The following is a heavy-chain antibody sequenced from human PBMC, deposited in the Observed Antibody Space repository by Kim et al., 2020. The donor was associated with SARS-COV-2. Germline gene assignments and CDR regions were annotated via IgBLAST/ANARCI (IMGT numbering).Heavy chain of an antibody. Sequence: GGSLRLSCAASGFTFSSYSMNWVRQAPGKGLEWVSSISSSSSYIYYADSVKGRFTISRDNAKNSLYLQMNSLRAEDTAVYYCARDLVFMVQGTPGGYYFDYWGQGTLVTVSS. CDR2: ISSSSSYI. D-gene: IGHD3-10*01. CDR3: ARDLVFMVQGTPGGYYFDY. V-gene: IGHV3-21*01. CDR1: GFTFSSYS. J-gene: IGHJ4*02.